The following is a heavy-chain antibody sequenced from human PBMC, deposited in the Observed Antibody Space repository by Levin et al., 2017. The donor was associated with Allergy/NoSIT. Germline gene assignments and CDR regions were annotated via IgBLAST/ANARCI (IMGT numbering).Heavy chain of an antibody. J-gene: IGHJ5*02. D-gene: IGHD3-22*01. CDR3: ARGPDYYDSSGYSPNWFDP. Sequence: SETLSLTCTVSGGSISSSSYYWGWIRQPPGKGLDWIGSIYYSGSTYYNPSLKSRVTISVDTSKNQFSLKLSSVTAADTAVYYCARGPDYYDSSGYSPNWFDPWGQGTLVTVSS. CDR2: IYYSGST. CDR1: GGSISSSSYY. V-gene: IGHV4-39*01.